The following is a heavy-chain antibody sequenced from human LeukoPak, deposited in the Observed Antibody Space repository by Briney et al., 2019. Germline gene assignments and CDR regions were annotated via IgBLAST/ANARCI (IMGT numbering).Heavy chain of an antibody. V-gene: IGHV3-74*03. Sequence: GGSLRLSCAASGFTFSNYWIHWVRQAPGKGLVWVSRIDNAGSITTYADSVKGRFTISRDNSKNTLYLQMNSLRAEDTAVYYCARDLNPGIAVAGTGYYYGMDVWGQGTTVTVSS. J-gene: IGHJ6*02. CDR2: IDNAGSIT. D-gene: IGHD6-19*01. CDR1: GFTFSNYW. CDR3: ARDLNPGIAVAGTGYYYGMDV.